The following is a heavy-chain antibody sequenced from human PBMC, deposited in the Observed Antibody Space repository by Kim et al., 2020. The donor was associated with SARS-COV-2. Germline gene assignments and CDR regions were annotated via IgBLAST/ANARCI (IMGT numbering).Heavy chain of an antibody. CDR3: AKCQYSYGSDAFDI. Sequence: GGSLRLSCAASGFTFSNYAMNWVRQAPGKGLEWVSGIRGGGANPKYADSVKGRFTISRDNSKNTLYLQMNSLRGDDTALYYCAKCQYSYGSDAFDIWGQGTLFSVSS. CDR2: IRGGGANP. CDR1: GFTFSNYA. J-gene: IGHJ3*02. D-gene: IGHD5-18*01. V-gene: IGHV3-23*01.